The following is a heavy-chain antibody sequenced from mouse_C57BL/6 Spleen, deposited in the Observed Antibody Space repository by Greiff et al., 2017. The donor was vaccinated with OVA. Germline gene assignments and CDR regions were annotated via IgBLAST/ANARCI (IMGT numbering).Heavy chain of an antibody. CDR1: GYAFSSYW. J-gene: IGHJ2*01. V-gene: IGHV1-80*01. Sequence: VQLQQSGAELVKPGASVKISCKASGYAFSSYWMNWVKQRPGKGLEWIGQIYPGDGDTNYNGKFKGKATLTADKSSSTAYMQLSSLTSEDSAVYFCARETTVVHFDYWGQGTTLTVSS. D-gene: IGHD1-1*01. CDR3: ARETTVVHFDY. CDR2: IYPGDGDT.